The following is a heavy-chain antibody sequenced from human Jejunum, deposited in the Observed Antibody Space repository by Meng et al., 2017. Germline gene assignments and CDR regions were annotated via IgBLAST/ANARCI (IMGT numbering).Heavy chain of an antibody. J-gene: IGHJ3*02. V-gene: IGHV3-23*01. D-gene: IGHD4-23*01. CDR2: ISGSGVDT. CDR3: ARKNGNGGAFDI. Sequence: GESLKISCAASGFTFSGYAMRWVRQAPGKGLEWVSTISGSGVDTDYADSVKGRFTISRDNSKNTLYLHMGSLRAEDTAIYYCARKNGNGGAFDIWGQGTMVTVSS. CDR1: GFTFSGYA.